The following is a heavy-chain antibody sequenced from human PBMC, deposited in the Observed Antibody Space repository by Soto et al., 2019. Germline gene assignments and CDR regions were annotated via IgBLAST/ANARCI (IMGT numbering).Heavy chain of an antibody. CDR3: ARSYVTSRPIDF. Sequence: QVQLVQSGAEVRKPGASVKVSCEASGYSLTSYYMHWVRRAPGQGLEWMGITNPSDGSTNYAQKFQGRVTMPSDTSTSTVYMEMSSLRAEDTAMYYCARSYVTSRPIDFWGQGTLVTVSS. V-gene: IGHV1-46*01. J-gene: IGHJ4*02. D-gene: IGHD3-10*02. CDR1: GYSLTSYY. CDR2: TNPSDGST.